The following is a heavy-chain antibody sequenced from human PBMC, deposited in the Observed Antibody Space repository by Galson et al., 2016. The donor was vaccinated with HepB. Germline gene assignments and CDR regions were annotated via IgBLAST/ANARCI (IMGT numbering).Heavy chain of an antibody. Sequence: TLSLTCTVSGDSISSISSGTYFWSWIRQPAGKGLEWIGRISPSGRTNYNPSLKSRVTISVDTSKNHFSLKLTSVTAADTAVYYCARGDYCSSPNCSYFDYWGQGTLVTVSS. V-gene: IGHV4-61*02. CDR2: ISPSGRT. D-gene: IGHD2-2*01. CDR3: ARGDYCSSPNCSYFDY. CDR1: GDSISSISSGTYF. J-gene: IGHJ4*02.